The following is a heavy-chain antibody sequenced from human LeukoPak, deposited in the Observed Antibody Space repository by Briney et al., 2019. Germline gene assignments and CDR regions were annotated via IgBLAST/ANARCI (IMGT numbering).Heavy chain of an antibody. J-gene: IGHJ4*02. CDR1: DGSISSYY. CDR3: AREQELRGRGLDF. Sequence: SETLSLTCTVSDGSISSYYWSWIRQPAGKGLEWIGRIYTSGNTNYNPSLKSRVTMSVDTSKNQFSLKLSSVTAADTAVYYCAREQELRGRGLDFWGQGTLVTVSS. V-gene: IGHV4-4*07. CDR2: IYTSGNT. D-gene: IGHD4-11*01.